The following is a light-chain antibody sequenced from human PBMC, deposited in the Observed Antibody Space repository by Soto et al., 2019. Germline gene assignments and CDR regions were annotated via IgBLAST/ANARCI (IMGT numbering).Light chain of an antibody. CDR1: QSISSSY. CDR2: GAS. CDR3: QQHGRSVT. J-gene: IGKJ4*01. Sequence: EIVLTQSPGTLSLSPGERAALSCRASQSISSSYLAWYQQKPGQAPRLIIYGASSRATGIPDRFSGSGSGTDFTLTISRLEPEAFAVYYCQQHGRSVTFGGGTKVEIK. V-gene: IGKV3-20*01.